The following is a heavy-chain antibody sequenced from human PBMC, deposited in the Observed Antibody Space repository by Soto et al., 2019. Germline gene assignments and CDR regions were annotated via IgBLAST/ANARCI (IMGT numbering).Heavy chain of an antibody. CDR1: GFTFSSYG. CDR3: ASWGTTGTTWNSYGMDV. Sequence: GGSLRLSCAASGFTFSSYGMHWVRQAPGKGLEWVAVISYDGSNKYYADSVKGRFTISRDNSKNTLYLQMNSLRAEDTAVYYCASWGTTGTTWNSYGMDVWGQGTTVTVSS. V-gene: IGHV3-30*03. J-gene: IGHJ6*02. CDR2: ISYDGSNK. D-gene: IGHD1-1*01.